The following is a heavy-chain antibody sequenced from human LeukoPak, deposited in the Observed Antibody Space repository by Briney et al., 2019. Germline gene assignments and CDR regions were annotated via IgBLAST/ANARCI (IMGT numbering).Heavy chain of an antibody. CDR3: ARARSSYGYGDAFDI. D-gene: IGHD5-18*01. Sequence: GGSLRLSCAASGFTFSSYSMNWVRQAPGKGLEWVAVISYDGSSKYYADSVKGRFTISRDNSKNTLYLQMSSLRAEDTAVYYCARARSSYGYGDAFDIWGQGTMVTVSS. CDR1: GFTFSSYS. CDR2: ISYDGSSK. J-gene: IGHJ3*02. V-gene: IGHV3-30*03.